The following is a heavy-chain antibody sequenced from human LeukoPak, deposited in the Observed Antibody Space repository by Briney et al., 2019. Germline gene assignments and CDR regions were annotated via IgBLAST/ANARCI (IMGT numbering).Heavy chain of an antibody. V-gene: IGHV1-8*01. D-gene: IGHD5-12*01. CDR3: ARRDRVARYFDY. Sequence: ASVKVSCKASGYSFTNYDINWVRQATGQGLEWMGWMNPNSGNTGYAQKFQGRVTITRNTSISTAYMELSSLRSEDTAVYYCARRDRVARYFDYWGQGTLVTVSS. CDR1: GYSFTNYD. CDR2: MNPNSGNT. J-gene: IGHJ4*02.